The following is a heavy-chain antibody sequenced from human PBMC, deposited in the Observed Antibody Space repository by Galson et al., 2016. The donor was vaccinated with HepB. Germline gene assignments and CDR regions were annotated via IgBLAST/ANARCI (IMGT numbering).Heavy chain of an antibody. J-gene: IGHJ6*04. CDR2: IYDSGST. Sequence: SETLSLTCSVSGDSISFYSWSWIRQPPGKRLDWIGHIYDSGSTRYNPSLKSRVTISVDTSKNQFSLNLSSVTAADTAVYYCARAQFYSGSGSYYTPLGLDVWGKGATVTVSS. CDR3: ARAQFYSGSGSYYTPLGLDV. D-gene: IGHD3-10*01. CDR1: GDSISFYS. V-gene: IGHV4-59*01.